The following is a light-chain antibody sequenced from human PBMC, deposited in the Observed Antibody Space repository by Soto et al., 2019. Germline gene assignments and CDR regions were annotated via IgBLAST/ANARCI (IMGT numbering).Light chain of an antibody. Sequence: QSALTQPASVSGSPGQSITISCTGTSSDVSGYNYVSWYQQHPGKAPKLMIYDVSNRPSGVSNRFSGSKSGNTASLTISGLQAEDEADYYCSSYTSSSLYVFGTGTKVIVL. J-gene: IGLJ1*01. CDR3: SSYTSSSLYV. CDR2: DVS. V-gene: IGLV2-14*01. CDR1: SSDVSGYNY.